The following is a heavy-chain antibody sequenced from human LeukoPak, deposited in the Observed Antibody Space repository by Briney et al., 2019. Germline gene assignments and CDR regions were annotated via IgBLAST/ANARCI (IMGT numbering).Heavy chain of an antibody. D-gene: IGHD6-13*01. V-gene: IGHV4-34*01. CDR2: INHSGST. Sequence: PSETLSLTCAVYGGSFSGYYWSWIRQPPGKGLEWIGEINHSGSTNYNPSLKSRVTISVDTSKNQFSLKLSSVTAADTAVYYCARGLWSSSWYGAFDIWGQGTMVTVSS. J-gene: IGHJ3*02. CDR3: ARGLWSSSWYGAFDI. CDR1: GGSFSGYY.